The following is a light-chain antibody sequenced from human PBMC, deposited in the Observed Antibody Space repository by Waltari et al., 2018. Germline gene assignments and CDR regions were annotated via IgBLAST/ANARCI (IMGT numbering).Light chain of an antibody. CDR3: QSSRV. Sequence: NFMLTQPHSVSESPGKTVTISCTRRSGSIASNYVQWYQQRPGSAPTTVIYEDNQRPSGVPDRFSGSIDSSSNSASLTISGLKTEDEADYYCQSSRVFGGGTKLTVL. J-gene: IGLJ2*01. CDR1: SGSIASNY. V-gene: IGLV6-57*03. CDR2: EDN.